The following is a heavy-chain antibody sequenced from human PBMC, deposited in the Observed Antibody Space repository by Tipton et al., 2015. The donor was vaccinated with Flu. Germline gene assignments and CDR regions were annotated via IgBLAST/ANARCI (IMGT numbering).Heavy chain of an antibody. CDR3: AREKCSTTGCPLDY. V-gene: IGHV4-30-2*01. Sequence: LRLSCAVSGGSITTYGYSWSWIRQPPGRALEWIGYIYHSGSTSYRPSLMSRVTISADRSRNQFSLKLTSVTAADTAVYFCAREKCSTTGCPLDYWGRGILVTVSS. CDR2: IYHSGST. J-gene: IGHJ4*02. D-gene: IGHD2-2*01. CDR1: GGSITTYGYS.